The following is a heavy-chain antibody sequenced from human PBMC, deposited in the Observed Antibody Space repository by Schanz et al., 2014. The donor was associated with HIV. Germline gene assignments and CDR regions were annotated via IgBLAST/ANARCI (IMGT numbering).Heavy chain of an antibody. J-gene: IGHJ6*02. CDR2: ISYDGSNK. Sequence: QVQLVESGGGVVQPGRSLRLSCAASGFTFSSYAMHWVRQAPGKGLEWVAVISYDGSNKYYADSVKGRFTISRDNSKNTLYLQMNRLRAEDTAVYYCARDREYYYGSGSRDYYYYGMDVWGQGTTVTVSS. CDR1: GFTFSSYA. CDR3: ARDREYYYGSGSRDYYYYGMDV. V-gene: IGHV3-30-3*01. D-gene: IGHD3-10*01.